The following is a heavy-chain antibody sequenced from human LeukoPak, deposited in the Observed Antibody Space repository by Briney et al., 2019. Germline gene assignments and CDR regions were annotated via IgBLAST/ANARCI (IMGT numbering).Heavy chain of an antibody. CDR3: ARAGTSVLRFLEWSRGGYFDY. D-gene: IGHD3-3*01. CDR1: GGSISSYN. Sequence: SETLSLTCTVPGGSISSYNWSWIWQTPGEGLGWVGHIYYSGSNNYNPSLKSRVPISVDTSKNQFSLKLSSVTAADTAVYYCARAGTSVLRFLEWSRGGYFDYWGQGTLVTVSS. CDR2: IYYSGSN. V-gene: IGHV4-59*12. J-gene: IGHJ4*02.